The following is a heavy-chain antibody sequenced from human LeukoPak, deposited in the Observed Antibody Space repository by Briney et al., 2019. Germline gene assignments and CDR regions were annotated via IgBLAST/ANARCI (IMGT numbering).Heavy chain of an antibody. CDR3: ARDLQCSGGSCFSDASGYFDY. CDR1: GFTFNSYA. V-gene: IGHV3-30-3*01. CDR2: ISFDGSKR. J-gene: IGHJ4*02. D-gene: IGHD2-15*01. Sequence: PGRSLRLSCTASGFTFNSYAMHWVRQAPGKGLEWVAVISFDGSKRLYADAVKRRLIISRDKSKKTVSLQMNSLRPEDTAVYFCARDLQCSGGSCFSDASGYFDYWGQGALVTVSS.